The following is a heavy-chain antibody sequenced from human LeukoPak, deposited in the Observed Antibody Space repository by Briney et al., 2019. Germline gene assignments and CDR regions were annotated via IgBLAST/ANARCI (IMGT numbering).Heavy chain of an antibody. J-gene: IGHJ6*02. Sequence: SETLSLTCAVYGGSFSGYYLSWIRQPPGKGLEWIGEINHSGSTNYNPSLKSRVTISVDTSKNHFSLKLSTVTAADTAVYYCPYTAHYYYGMDVWGQGTTVTVSS. CDR1: GGSFSGYY. CDR2: INHSGST. CDR3: PYTAHYYYGMDV. D-gene: IGHD5-18*01. V-gene: IGHV4-34*01.